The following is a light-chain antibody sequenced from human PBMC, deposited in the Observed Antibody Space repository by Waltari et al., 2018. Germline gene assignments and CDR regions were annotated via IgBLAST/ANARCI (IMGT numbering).Light chain of an antibody. Sequence: DIQITQSPSSLSASVGDRVTITCRASQSISSYLNWYQQKPGKAPKLLIYAASSLQSGVPSRFSGSGSGTDFTLTISSLQPEDFATYYCQQSYSTRIFTFGPGTKVDIK. CDR2: AAS. V-gene: IGKV1-39*01. J-gene: IGKJ3*01. CDR1: QSISSY. CDR3: QQSYSTRIFT.